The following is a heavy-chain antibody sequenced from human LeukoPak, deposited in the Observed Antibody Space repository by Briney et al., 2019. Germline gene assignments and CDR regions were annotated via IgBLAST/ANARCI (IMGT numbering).Heavy chain of an antibody. V-gene: IGHV4-39*01. CDR2: FYYVGSS. D-gene: IGHD3-16*01. Sequence: SETLSLTCTVSGDSINNNNFYWSWIRQSPGKGLEWIGTFYYVGSSYSKPSLKSRVTISGDPSKDLLSLKLSSVTAADTAVYYCARRPAFSHDYYFDYWGQGTLVTVSS. CDR3: ARRPAFSHDYYFDY. CDR1: GDSINNNNFY. J-gene: IGHJ4*02.